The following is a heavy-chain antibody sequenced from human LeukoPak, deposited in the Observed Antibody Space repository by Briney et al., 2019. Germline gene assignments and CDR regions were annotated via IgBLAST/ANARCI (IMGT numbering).Heavy chain of an antibody. CDR1: GFSFSTYW. J-gene: IGHJ4*02. CDR3: ARDPESSSFDL. CDR2: IDQGGSVR. Sequence: GGSLRLSSAASGFSFSTYWMIWVRQTPEKGLEFVANIDQGGSVRNYMDSLKGRCTISRDNAKKSLYLEINSLRADDTAVYYCARDPESSSFDLWGRGALVTVSS. D-gene: IGHD6-13*01. V-gene: IGHV3-7*01.